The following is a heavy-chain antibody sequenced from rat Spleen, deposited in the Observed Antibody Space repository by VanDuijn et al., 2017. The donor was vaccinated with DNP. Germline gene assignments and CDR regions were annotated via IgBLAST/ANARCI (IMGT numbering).Heavy chain of an antibody. J-gene: IGHJ1*01. Sequence: EVKLVESGGGLVQPGRSLKLSCAASGFNFNDYWMGWVRQAPGKGLEWIGEINKGSSTINYTPSLKDKFTISRDNAQNTLYLQMRKLGSEDTAIYYCARRELPEYFDFWGPGTMVTVSS. CDR3: ARRELPEYFDF. D-gene: IGHD1-4*01. V-gene: IGHV4-2*01. CDR2: INKGSSTI. CDR1: GFNFNDYW.